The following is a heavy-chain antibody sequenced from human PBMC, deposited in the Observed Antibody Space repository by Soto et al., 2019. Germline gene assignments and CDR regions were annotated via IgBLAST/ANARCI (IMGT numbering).Heavy chain of an antibody. D-gene: IGHD4-17*01. CDR3: ADAHACRTNGGAFDS. Sequence: QVQLVQSGAEVKKPGSSVKVSCKASGGTFSSYAISWVRQAPGQGLEWMGGIIPIFGTANYAQKFQGRVTIXXDXSXXKAYMELSSLRSEDTAVYYCADAHACRTNGGAFDSWGQGTMVTVSS. J-gene: IGHJ3*02. CDR2: IIPIFGTA. CDR1: GGTFSSYA. V-gene: IGHV1-69*12.